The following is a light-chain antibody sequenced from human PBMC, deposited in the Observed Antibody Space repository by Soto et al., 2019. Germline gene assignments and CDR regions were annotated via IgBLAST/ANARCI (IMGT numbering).Light chain of an antibody. V-gene: IGKV3-20*01. J-gene: IGKJ1*01. CDR2: GAS. CDR1: QSVSSSY. CDR3: QQYGTSSPT. Sequence: EIVLTQSPGTLSLSPGERATLSCRASQSVSSSYLAWYQQKPGQAPRLLIYGASSRATGIPDRFSGSGSGTDFTLTISRLEPEDCAVYSCQQYGTSSPTFGQGTKVEIK.